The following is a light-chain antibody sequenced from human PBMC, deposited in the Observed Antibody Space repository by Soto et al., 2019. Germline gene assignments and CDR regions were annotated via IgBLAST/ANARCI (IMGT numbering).Light chain of an antibody. J-gene: IGLJ2*01. V-gene: IGLV2-14*01. CDR1: SSDVGGYNY. Sequence: QSALTQPASVSGSPGQSITISCTGTSSDVGGYNYVTWCQQHPGKAPKLMIYNVNNRPSGVPNRFSGSRSGNTASLTISGLQTEDEADYYCSSYTSSSTVVFGGGTKVTVL. CDR2: NVN. CDR3: SSYTSSSTVV.